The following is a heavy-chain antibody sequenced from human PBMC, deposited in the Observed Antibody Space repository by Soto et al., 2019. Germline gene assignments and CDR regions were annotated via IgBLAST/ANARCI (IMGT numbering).Heavy chain of an antibody. Sequence: QVQLVESGGGVVQPGRSLRLSCEASGFTFSHYGMHWVRQAPGKGLEWVAVILSDGSRQHSADSVKGRLTISRDNSKNPLYLEMISLRVEDTAVDYCARDDGYGDNELDYWGQGTLVPVSS. J-gene: IGHJ4*02. D-gene: IGHD4-17*01. V-gene: IGHV3-33*01. CDR3: ARDDGYGDNELDY. CDR2: ILSDGSRQ. CDR1: GFTFSHYG.